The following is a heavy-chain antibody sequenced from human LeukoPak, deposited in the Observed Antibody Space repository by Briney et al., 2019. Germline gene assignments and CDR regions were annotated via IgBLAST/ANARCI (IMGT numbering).Heavy chain of an antibody. D-gene: IGHD5-12*01. CDR3: ATNIAPRVYGMDV. CDR2: IRDKAKRYTT. CDR1: GFTLNDHL. V-gene: IGHV3-72*01. Sequence: PGGSLRLSCAASGFTLNDHLMDWVRQAPGKGLEWIGRIRDKAKRYTTEYAASVKGRFTVSRDDSKNSIYLQMNSLKTEDTAVYYCATNIAPRVYGMDVWGQGTTVTVSS. J-gene: IGHJ6*02.